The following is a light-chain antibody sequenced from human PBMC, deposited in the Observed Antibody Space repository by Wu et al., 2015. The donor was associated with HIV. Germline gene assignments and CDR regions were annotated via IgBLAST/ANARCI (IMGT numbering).Light chain of an antibody. Sequence: DIQMTQSPSSLSASVGDRVTITCRASQTVIRYLNWYQQKPGKAPKLLIYAASNLQSGVPSRFRGSGSGTDFTLTISSLQPEDVATYYCQQSYSTPMYTFGQGTKLEIK. V-gene: IGKV1-39*01. CDR3: QQSYSTPMYT. J-gene: IGKJ2*01. CDR2: AAS. CDR1: QTVIRY.